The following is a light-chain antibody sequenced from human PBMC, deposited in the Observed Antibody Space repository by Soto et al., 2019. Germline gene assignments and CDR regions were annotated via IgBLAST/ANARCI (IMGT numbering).Light chain of an antibody. CDR2: EVS. CDR3: SSYTSSSTWV. J-gene: IGLJ3*02. CDR1: SSDVGGYNY. Sequence: QSVLTQPASVSGSPGQAITISCTGTSSDVGGYNYVSWYQQHPGKAPKLMIYEVSNRPSGVSNHFSGSKSGNTASLTISGLQAEDEADYYCSSYTSSSTWVFGGGTKLTAL. V-gene: IGLV2-14*01.